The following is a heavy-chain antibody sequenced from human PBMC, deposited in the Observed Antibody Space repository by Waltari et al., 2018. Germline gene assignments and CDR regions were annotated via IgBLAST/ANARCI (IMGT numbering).Heavy chain of an antibody. J-gene: IGHJ4*02. CDR3: AREGVPYARDC. Sequence: VQLVESGGGVVQPGRSLRLSCAASGFTFSSYAMHWVRQAPGKGLEWVANIKQDESEKNYLDSVKGRFTISRDNAKNSLYLYMNSLRDDDTAVYYCAREGVPYARDCWGQGTLVTVSS. V-gene: IGHV3-7*01. CDR2: IKQDESEK. D-gene: IGHD2-2*01. CDR1: GFTFSSYA.